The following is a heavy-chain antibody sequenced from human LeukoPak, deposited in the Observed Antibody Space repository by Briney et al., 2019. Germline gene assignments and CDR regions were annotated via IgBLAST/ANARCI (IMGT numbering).Heavy chain of an antibody. D-gene: IGHD3-3*01. CDR2: ISYDGSNK. CDR3: ARLREIPVFGVVTKSTSYFDY. J-gene: IGHJ4*02. V-gene: IGHV3-30*04. CDR1: GFTFTSYA. Sequence: GRSLRLSCTASGFTFTSYAMHWVRQAPGKGLEWVAVISYDGSNKYYADSVKGRSTISRDNSKNSLYLQMNSLRAEDTAVYYCARLREIPVFGVVTKSTSYFDYWGQGTLVTVSS.